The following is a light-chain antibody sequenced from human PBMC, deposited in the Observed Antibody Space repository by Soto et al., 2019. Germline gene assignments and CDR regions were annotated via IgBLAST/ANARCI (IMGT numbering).Light chain of an antibody. J-gene: IGKJ5*01. CDR1: QSVSSK. CDR2: GAS. V-gene: IGKV3-15*01. CDR3: KQYNNWLPIT. Sequence: EIVMTQSPATLSVSPGERATLSCRASQSVSSKLAWYQQKPGQAPRILIYGASTRATGIPARFSGSGSGTEFTLTISSLQSEDFAVYYCKQYNNWLPITFGQGTRLEIK.